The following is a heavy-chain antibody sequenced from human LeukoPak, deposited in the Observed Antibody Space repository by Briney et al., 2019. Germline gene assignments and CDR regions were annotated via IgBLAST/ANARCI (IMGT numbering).Heavy chain of an antibody. CDR3: VKDFHNSWTFDY. Sequence: GRSLRLSCAASGFTFSSYAMHWVRQAPGTGLEWVAAISYEGSSKFYTDSVQGRLTISRDTSKNILYLQMNSLRVEDTAVYYCVKDFHNSWTFDYWGQGTLVTVSS. D-gene: IGHD6-13*01. CDR1: GFTFSSYA. J-gene: IGHJ4*02. V-gene: IGHV3-30-3*01. CDR2: ISYEGSSK.